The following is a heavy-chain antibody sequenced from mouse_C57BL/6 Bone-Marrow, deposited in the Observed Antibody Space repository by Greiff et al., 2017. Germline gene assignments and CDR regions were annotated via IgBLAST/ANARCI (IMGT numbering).Heavy chain of an antibody. CDR2: ISDGGSYT. CDR3: ARDRDLDSSGAMDY. CDR1: GFTFSSYA. V-gene: IGHV5-4*01. Sequence: EVNVVESGGGLVKPGGSLKLSCAASGFTFSSYAMSWVRQTPEKRLEWVATISDGGSYTYYPDNVKGRFTISRDNAKNNLYLQMSHLKSENTAMYYCARDRDLDSSGAMDYWGQGTSVTVSS. J-gene: IGHJ4*01. D-gene: IGHD3-2*02.